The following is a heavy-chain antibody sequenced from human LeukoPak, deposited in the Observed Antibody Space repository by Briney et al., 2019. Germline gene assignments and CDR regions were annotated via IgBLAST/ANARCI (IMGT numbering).Heavy chain of an antibody. J-gene: IGHJ6*03. CDR2: IIPIFGTA. Sequence: ASVKVSCKASGGTFSSYAISWARQAPGQGLEWMGGIIPIFGTANYAQKFQGRVTITTDESTSTAYMELSSLRSEDTAVYYCATPRGYCSSTSCYNDVYYYYMDVWGKGTTVTVSS. CDR3: ATPRGYCSSTSCYNDVYYYYMDV. D-gene: IGHD2-2*02. CDR1: GGTFSSYA. V-gene: IGHV1-69*05.